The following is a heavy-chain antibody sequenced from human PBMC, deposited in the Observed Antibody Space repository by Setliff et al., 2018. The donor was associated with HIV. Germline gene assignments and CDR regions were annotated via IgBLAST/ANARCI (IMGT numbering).Heavy chain of an antibody. CDR2: IYYTGFA. CDR3: TREGRGDPAMATTRIDY. CDR1: GDSICSGSYF. D-gene: IGHD1-1*01. V-gene: IGHV4-39*02. J-gene: IGHJ4*02. Sequence: SETLSLTCSVSGDSICSGSYFWGWIRQTPGKGLEWIGNIYYTGFAYYNPSLKSRVTISLDTSKTHFFLNLTSVTDADTAVYFCTREGRGDPAMATTRIDYWGQGKLVTVSS.